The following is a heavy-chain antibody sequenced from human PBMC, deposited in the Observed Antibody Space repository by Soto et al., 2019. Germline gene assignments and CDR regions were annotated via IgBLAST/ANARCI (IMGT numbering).Heavy chain of an antibody. CDR3: ARGHEYGGNSDALDM. CDR1: GGTFSTSS. D-gene: IGHD4-17*01. V-gene: IGHV1-69*14. J-gene: IGHJ3*02. CDR2: ILPIFGTA. Sequence: QVRLVQSGAEVKKPGSSVKVSCKASGGTFSTSSINWVRQAPGQRPEWMGNILPIFGTADYAQKFQDRVTITAHKSTNTAYMELRSLFSEDTAVYYCARGHEYGGNSDALDMWGQGTVVTVSS.